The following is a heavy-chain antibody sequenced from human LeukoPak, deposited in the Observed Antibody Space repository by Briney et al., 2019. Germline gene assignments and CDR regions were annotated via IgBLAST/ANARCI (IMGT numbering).Heavy chain of an antibody. V-gene: IGHV1-18*01. J-gene: IGHJ4*02. Sequence: ASVKVSCKASGYTFTSYGIAWVRRAPGQGLEWMGWISAYNGNTNYAQKLQGRVTMTTDTSTSTAYMELTSLRFEDTAVYYCARAPKTVAGSWMIWRGQGTLVTVSS. CDR2: ISAYNGNT. CDR1: GYTFTSYG. D-gene: IGHD6-19*01. CDR3: ARAPKTVAGSWMIW.